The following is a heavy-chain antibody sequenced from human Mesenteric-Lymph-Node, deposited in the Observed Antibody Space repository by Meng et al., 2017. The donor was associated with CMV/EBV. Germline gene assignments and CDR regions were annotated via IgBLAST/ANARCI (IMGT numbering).Heavy chain of an antibody. V-gene: IGHV3-48*03. CDR3: ARAWDYYDSSGYLDY. Sequence: GGSLRLSCAASGFTFSSYEMNWVRQAPGKGLEWVSYISSSGSTIYYADSVKGRFTISRDNAKNSLYLQMNSLRAEDTAVYYCARAWDYYDSSGYLDYWGQGTLVTVSS. CDR1: GFTFSSYE. D-gene: IGHD3-22*01. CDR2: ISSSGSTI. J-gene: IGHJ4*02.